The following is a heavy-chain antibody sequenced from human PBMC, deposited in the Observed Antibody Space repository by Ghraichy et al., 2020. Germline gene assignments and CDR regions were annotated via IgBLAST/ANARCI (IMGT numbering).Heavy chain of an antibody. J-gene: IGHJ4*02. Sequence: GGSLRLSCAASGFTFSSYAMSWVRQAPGKGLEWVSVISVSGSSTYYADSVKGRFTISRDNPKNTLYVQMNSLRAEDTAVYYCAKNLQQYDFWSGYDYWGQGTLVTVSS. D-gene: IGHD3-3*01. CDR3: AKNLQQYDFWSGYDY. CDR2: ISVSGSST. CDR1: GFTFSSYA. V-gene: IGHV3-23*01.